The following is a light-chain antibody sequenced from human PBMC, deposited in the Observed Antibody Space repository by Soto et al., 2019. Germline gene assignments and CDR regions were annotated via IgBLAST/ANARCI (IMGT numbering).Light chain of an antibody. CDR3: SSSGGRNTLI. CDR1: SSDVGGYDY. J-gene: IGLJ2*01. CDR2: GVS. V-gene: IGLV2-14*01. Sequence: QSALTQPASVSGSPGQSITISCTGTSSDVGGYDYVSWYQQRPGKAPKLILFGVSNRPSGISHRFSGSKSGNTASLTSSGLHADDEADYYCSSSGGRNTLIFGGGTKVTVL.